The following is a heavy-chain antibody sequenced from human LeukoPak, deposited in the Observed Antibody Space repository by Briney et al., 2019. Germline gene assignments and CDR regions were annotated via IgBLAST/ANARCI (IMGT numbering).Heavy chain of an antibody. CDR3: ARDPGGSGSFDY. J-gene: IGHJ4*02. Sequence: GASVKVSCKASGYTFTSYYMHWVRQAPGQGLEWMGWINPNSGGTNYAQKFQGRVTMTRDTSISTAYMELSRLRSDDTAVYYCARDPGGSGSFDYWGQGTLVTVSS. V-gene: IGHV1-2*02. D-gene: IGHD3-10*01. CDR1: GYTFTSYY. CDR2: INPNSGGT.